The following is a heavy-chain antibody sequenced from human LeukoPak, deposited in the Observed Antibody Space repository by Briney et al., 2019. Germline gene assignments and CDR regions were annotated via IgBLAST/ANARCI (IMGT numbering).Heavy chain of an antibody. Sequence: VESLSLSCAGSGFVFRSYGMTSVQQAPGKGLERVANIKPDGSGKNYVDSVKGRFTISRDNAKNSLYLQMKGLRVEDTAVYYCSSQPAVLDLDCWGQGTLVTGSS. J-gene: IGHJ4*02. V-gene: IGHV3-7*01. CDR2: IKPDGSGK. CDR3: SSQPAVLDLDC. D-gene: IGHD2-2*01. CDR1: GFVFRSYG.